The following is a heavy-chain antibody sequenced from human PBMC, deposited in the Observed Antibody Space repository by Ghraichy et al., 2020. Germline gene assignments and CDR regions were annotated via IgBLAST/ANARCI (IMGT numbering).Heavy chain of an antibody. J-gene: IGHJ3*02. CDR3: ATIKSRAFDI. V-gene: IGHV3-11*01. Sequence: GESLRLSCAASGITFSDHFMTWIRQAPGKGLEWVADISSGGGTTNYADSVKGRFTISRDNAKNSLHLEMNSLTVGDAAVYYCATIKSRAFDIWGQGTVVTVSS. CDR2: ISSGGGTT. CDR1: GITFSDHF.